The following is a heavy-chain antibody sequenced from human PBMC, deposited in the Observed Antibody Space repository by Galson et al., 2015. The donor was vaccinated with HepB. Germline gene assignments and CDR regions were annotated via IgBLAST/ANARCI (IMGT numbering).Heavy chain of an antibody. J-gene: IGHJ4*02. V-gene: IGHV3-33*01. CDR3: VSDCSSTSCYGFDY. Sequence: SLRLSCAASGFTFSSYGMHWVRQAPGKGLEWVAVIWYDGSNKYYADSVKGRFTISRDNSKNTLYLQMNSLRAEDTAVYYCVSDCSSTSCYGFDYWGQGTLVTVSS. CDR2: IWYDGSNK. CDR1: GFTFSSYG. D-gene: IGHD2-2*01.